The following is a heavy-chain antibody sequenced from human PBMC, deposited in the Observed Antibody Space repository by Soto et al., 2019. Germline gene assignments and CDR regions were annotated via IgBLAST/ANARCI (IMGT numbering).Heavy chain of an antibody. Sequence: GGSLRLSCAASGFTFSSYAMSWVRQAPGKGLEWVSAISGSGGSTYYADSVKGRFTISRDNSKNTLYLQMNSLRAEDTAVYYCAKIPDHYSDYYYYYYMDVWGKGTTVTVSS. CDR1: GFTFSSYA. CDR2: ISGSGGST. D-gene: IGHD4-17*01. V-gene: IGHV3-23*01. J-gene: IGHJ6*03. CDR3: AKIPDHYSDYYYYYYMDV.